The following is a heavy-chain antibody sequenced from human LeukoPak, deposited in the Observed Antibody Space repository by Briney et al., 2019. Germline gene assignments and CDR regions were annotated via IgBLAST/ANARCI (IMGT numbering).Heavy chain of an antibody. Sequence: GGSLRLSCAASGFTFSSYWMSWVRQAPGKGLEWVANTNEDGSEKYYVDSVKGRFTISRDNAKNSLYLQMSSLRAEDTAVYYCARVPAGSGGRRFGEPSQSGAFDIWGQGTMVTVSS. CDR1: GFTFSSYW. J-gene: IGHJ3*02. V-gene: IGHV3-7*01. D-gene: IGHD3-10*01. CDR2: TNEDGSEK. CDR3: ARVPAGSGGRRFGEPSQSGAFDI.